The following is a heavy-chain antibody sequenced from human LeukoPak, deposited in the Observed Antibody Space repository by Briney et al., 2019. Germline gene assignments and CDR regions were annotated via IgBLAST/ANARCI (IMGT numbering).Heavy chain of an antibody. CDR2: ISGSGGST. CDR1: GFTFSSYA. CDR3: AKMEGATTAGRWRGRHTYYMDV. V-gene: IGHV3-23*01. Sequence: GGSLRLSCAASGFTFSSYAMSWVRQAPGKGLEWVSAISGSGGSTYYADSVKGRFTISRDNSKNTLYLQMNSLRAEDTAVYYCAKMEGATTAGRWRGRHTYYMDVWGKGTTVTVSS. D-gene: IGHD4-17*01. J-gene: IGHJ6*03.